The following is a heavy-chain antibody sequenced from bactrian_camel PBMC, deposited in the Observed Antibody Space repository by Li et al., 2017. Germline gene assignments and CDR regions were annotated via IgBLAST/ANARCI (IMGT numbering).Heavy chain of an antibody. Sequence: VQLVESGGGSVQTGGSLRLSCAASLNPGDTYCLGWFRQAPGKEHEGVAGIDRDGVTKYADSVQGRFTISQDKEKNTLYLQMNSLKPDDTAMYYCAARYAQCFGHVSTSEDYYTYWGQGTQVTVS. CDR2: IDRDGVT. CDR3: AARYAQCFGHVSTSEDYYTY. CDR1: LNPGDTYC. D-gene: IGHD1*01. V-gene: IGHV3S6*01. J-gene: IGHJ4*01.